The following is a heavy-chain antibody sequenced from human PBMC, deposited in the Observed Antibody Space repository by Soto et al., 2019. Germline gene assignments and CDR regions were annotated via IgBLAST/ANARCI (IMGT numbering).Heavy chain of an antibody. Sequence: SETLSLTCTVSGGSISSGGYYWSWIRQHPGKGLEWIGYIYYSGSTYYNPSLKSRVTISVDTSKNQFSLKLSSVTAADTAVYYCARASSYDYIWGEPWFDPWGQGTLVTVSS. CDR2: IYYSGST. CDR1: GGSISSGGYY. D-gene: IGHD3-16*01. V-gene: IGHV4-31*03. CDR3: ARASSYDYIWGEPWFDP. J-gene: IGHJ5*02.